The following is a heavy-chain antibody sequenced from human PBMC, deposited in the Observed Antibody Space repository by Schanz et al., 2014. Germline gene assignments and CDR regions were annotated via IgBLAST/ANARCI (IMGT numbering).Heavy chain of an antibody. J-gene: IGHJ4*02. D-gene: IGHD6-19*01. Sequence: EVQLVESGGGLVQRGGSLRLSCAASGFSFGSYAMSWVRQAPGRGLEWVSALSARGHRTQYADSVMGRFTISRDNAKNSLHLQMNSLRAEDTAVYHCAKERDITGWNHGDYWGQGTLVTVSS. V-gene: IGHV3-23*04. CDR3: AKERDITGWNHGDY. CDR1: GFSFGSYA. CDR2: LSARGHRT.